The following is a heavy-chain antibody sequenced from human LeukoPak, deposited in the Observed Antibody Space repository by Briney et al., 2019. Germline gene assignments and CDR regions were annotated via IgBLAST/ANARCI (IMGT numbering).Heavy chain of an antibody. CDR2: MSYGGINK. J-gene: IGHJ4*02. V-gene: IGHV3-30*18. D-gene: IGHD5-18*01. Sequence: SGGSLTLSCAVSGVSFSSYAMHWVRQSLGKGLEWVGVMSYGGINKYYADPVKRRFIIYRDNYKNTLYLQMNSLRAEDTDVYYCAKTKSYSYGYYFDDWGQGTLVTVSS. CDR1: GVSFSSYA. CDR3: AKTKSYSYGYYFDD.